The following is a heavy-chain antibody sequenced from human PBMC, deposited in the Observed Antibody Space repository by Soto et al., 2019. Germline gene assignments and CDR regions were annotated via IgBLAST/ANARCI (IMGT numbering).Heavy chain of an antibody. CDR2: MSSSGGT. CDR3: ARVERGTATTVVDAFDI. J-gene: IGHJ3*02. D-gene: IGHD1-1*01. V-gene: IGHV4-34*01. CDR1: GGFVSGGSYY. Sequence: QVQLQQWGAGLLNPSETLSPTSAVDGGFVSGGSYYWSLIRQPAEKGMECIGEMSSSGGTHFNPSLKSRVIISVDTSKNQFSLKMSSVAAADTALYYCARVERGTATTVVDAFDIWGPGTMVTVSS.